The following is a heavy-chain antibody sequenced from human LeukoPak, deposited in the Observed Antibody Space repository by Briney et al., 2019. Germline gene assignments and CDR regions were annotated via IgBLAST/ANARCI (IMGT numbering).Heavy chain of an antibody. CDR1: GFTFSDYY. J-gene: IGHJ6*02. D-gene: IGHD4-17*01. CDR2: ISSSGSTI. V-gene: IGHV3-11*01. CDR3: ARGGSRAPMTTVTYYYYYYGMDV. Sequence: GGSLRLSCAASGFTFSDYYMSWIRQAPGKGLEWVSYISSSGSTIYYADSVKGRFTISRDNAKNPLYLQMNSLRAEDTAVYYCARGGSRAPMTTVTYYYYYYGMDVWGQGTTVTVSS.